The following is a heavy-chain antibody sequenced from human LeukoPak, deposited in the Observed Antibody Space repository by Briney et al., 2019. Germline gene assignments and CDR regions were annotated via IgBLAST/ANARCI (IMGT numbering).Heavy chain of an antibody. J-gene: IGHJ4*02. CDR1: GFTFSRYS. V-gene: IGHV3-21*01. CDR3: ARSQFGELLNGFDY. CDR2: ISSSSSYT. Sequence: GGSLRLSCAASGFTFSRYSMNWVRQAPGKGLEWVSSISSSSSYTYYEDSVKGRFTISRDNAKNSLYLQMNSLRVEDTAVYYCARSQFGELLNGFDYWGQGTLVTVSS. D-gene: IGHD3-10*01.